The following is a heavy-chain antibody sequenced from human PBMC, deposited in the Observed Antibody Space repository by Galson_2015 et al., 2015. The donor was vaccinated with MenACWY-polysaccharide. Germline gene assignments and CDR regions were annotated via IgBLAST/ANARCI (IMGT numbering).Heavy chain of an antibody. D-gene: IGHD3-16*01. V-gene: IGHV2-5*02. J-gene: IGHJ3*01. CDR3: AHVMITFGGVIGDDAFDV. Sequence: PALVKPTQTLTLTCTFSGFSLITNGVGVNWIRQPPGKALEWLAVIYWDGDNRYSPSLRSRLTVTKDTSKNQVVLTMTNMDLVDTATYYCAHVMITFGGVIGDDAFDVWGPGTMVTVSS. CDR1: GFSLITNGVG. CDR2: IYWDGDN.